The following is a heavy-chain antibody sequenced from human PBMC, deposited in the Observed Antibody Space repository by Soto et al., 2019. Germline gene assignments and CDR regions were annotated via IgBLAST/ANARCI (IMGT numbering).Heavy chain of an antibody. J-gene: IGHJ6*02. V-gene: IGHV4-31*03. CDR3: ARGSGKMFDRYYFDMDV. CDR2: LYNTGTT. D-gene: IGHD3-10*02. CDR1: GGSISSGGYY. Sequence: PSETLSLTCSVSGGSISSGGYYWSWIRQHPGKGLELIGYLYNTGTTYYNPSLKSRNTISSDTSKNPFSLKVNSVTAADTAVDYCARGSGKMFDRYYFDMDVWGQGTTVTVSS.